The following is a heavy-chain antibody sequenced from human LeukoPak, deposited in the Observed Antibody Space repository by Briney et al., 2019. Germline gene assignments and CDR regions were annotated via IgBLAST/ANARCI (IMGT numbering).Heavy chain of an antibody. CDR1: GFTFSSYG. D-gene: IGHD1-26*01. CDR2: IWYDGSNK. CDR3: ARGGFPSGSYLDY. V-gene: IGHV3-33*01. J-gene: IGHJ4*02. Sequence: GGSLRLSCAASGFTFSSYGMHWVRQAPGKGLESVAVIWYDGSNKYYADSVKGRFTISRDNSKNTLYLQMNSLRAEDTAVYYCARGGFPSGSYLDYWGQGTLVTVSS.